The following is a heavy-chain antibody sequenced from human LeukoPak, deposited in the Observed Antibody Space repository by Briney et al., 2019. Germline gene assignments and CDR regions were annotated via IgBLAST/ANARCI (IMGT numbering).Heavy chain of an antibody. CDR3: AKGYSSGWYAID. J-gene: IGHJ4*02. CDR1: GFTFSIYA. V-gene: IGHV3-23*01. Sequence: PGGSLRLSCAASGFTFSIYAMGWVRQAPGKGLEWVSGISDSGGTTYYADSVKGRFTISRDNSKNTLYLQMNSLRAEDTAVYYCAKGYSSGWYAIDWGQGTLVTVSS. D-gene: IGHD6-19*01. CDR2: ISDSGGTT.